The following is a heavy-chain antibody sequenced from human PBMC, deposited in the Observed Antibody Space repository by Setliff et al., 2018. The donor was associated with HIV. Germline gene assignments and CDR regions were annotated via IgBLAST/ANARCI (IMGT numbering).Heavy chain of an antibody. D-gene: IGHD3-3*01. CDR1: GGSISSDTYH. J-gene: IGHJ5*02. V-gene: IGHV4-39*01. CDR2: IYYSGST. CDR3: ARLPTDDFWGRQSERSYFDP. Sequence: PSETLSLTCTVSGGSISSDTYHWGWIRQPPGKGLEWIGSIYYSGSTYYNPSLKSRVTISVDTSNNQFSLSLSSVTAADTAVFYCARLPTDDFWGRQSERSYFDPWGQGTLVTVS.